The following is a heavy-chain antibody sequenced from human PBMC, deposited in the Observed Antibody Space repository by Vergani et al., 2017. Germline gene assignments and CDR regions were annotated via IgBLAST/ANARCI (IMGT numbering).Heavy chain of an antibody. D-gene: IGHD3-3*01. CDR2: IKQDGSEK. CDR3: ARAGGGYDFWINWFDP. J-gene: IGHJ5*02. CDR1: GFTFSSYW. V-gene: IGHV3-7*01. Sequence: EVQLVESGGGLVQPGGSLRLSCAASGFTFSSYWMSWVRQAPGKGLEWVANIKQDGSEKYYVDSVKDRFTISRDNAKNSLYLQMNSLRAEDTAVYYCARAGGGYDFWINWFDPWGQGTLVTVSS.